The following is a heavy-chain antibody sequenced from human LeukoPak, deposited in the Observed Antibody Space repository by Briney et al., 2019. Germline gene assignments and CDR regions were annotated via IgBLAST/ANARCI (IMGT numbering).Heavy chain of an antibody. J-gene: IGHJ4*02. CDR1: GGSISSGGYS. Sequence: SQTLSLTCAVSGGSISSGGYSWSWIRQPPGKGLEWIGYIYYSGSTYYNPSLKSRVTISVDTSKNQFSLKLSSVTAADTAVYYCARGNYDFWSGYYSPVPDYWGQGTLVTVSS. V-gene: IGHV4-30-4*07. CDR2: IYYSGST. D-gene: IGHD3-3*01. CDR3: ARGNYDFWSGYYSPVPDY.